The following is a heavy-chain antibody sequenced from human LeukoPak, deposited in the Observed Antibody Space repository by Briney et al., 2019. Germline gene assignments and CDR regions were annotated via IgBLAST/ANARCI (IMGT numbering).Heavy chain of an antibody. CDR2: ISSISSTI. CDR3: ASWDRLLPDYDILTGYYPDDAFDI. CDR1: GFTFSSYS. Sequence: GGSLRLSCAASGFTFSSYSMNWVRQAPGKGLEWVSYISSISSTIYYADSVKGRFTISRDNAKNSLYLQMNSLRAEDTAVYYCASWDRLLPDYDILTGYYPDDAFDIWGQGTMVTVSS. D-gene: IGHD3-9*01. V-gene: IGHV3-48*04. J-gene: IGHJ3*02.